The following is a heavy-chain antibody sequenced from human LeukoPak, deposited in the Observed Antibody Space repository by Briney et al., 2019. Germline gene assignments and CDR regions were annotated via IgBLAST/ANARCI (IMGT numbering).Heavy chain of an antibody. D-gene: IGHD3-10*01. CDR1: GGSISSYY. J-gene: IGHJ6*02. CDR3: ARDKNGSGGYYNAPTYYYYYGMDV. Sequence: SETLSLTCTVSGGSISSYYWSWIRQPAGKGLEWIGRIYTSGSTNYNPSLKSRVTMSVDTSKNQFSLKLSSVTAADTAVYYCARDKNGSGGYYNAPTYYYYYGMDVWGQGTTVTVSS. CDR2: IYTSGST. V-gene: IGHV4-4*07.